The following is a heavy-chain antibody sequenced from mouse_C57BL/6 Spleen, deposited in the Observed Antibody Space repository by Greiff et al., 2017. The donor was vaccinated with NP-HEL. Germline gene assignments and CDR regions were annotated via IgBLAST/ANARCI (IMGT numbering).Heavy chain of an antibody. V-gene: IGHV3-6*01. Sequence: EVQLQQSGPGLVKPSQSLSLTCSVTGYSITSGYYWNWIRQFPGNKLEWMGYISYDGSNNYNPSLKNRISITRDTSKNQFFLKLNSVTTEDTATYYCASVYGRAMDYWGQGTSVTVSS. CDR2: ISYDGSN. CDR1: GYSITSGYY. J-gene: IGHJ4*01. D-gene: IGHD1-1*01. CDR3: ASVYGRAMDY.